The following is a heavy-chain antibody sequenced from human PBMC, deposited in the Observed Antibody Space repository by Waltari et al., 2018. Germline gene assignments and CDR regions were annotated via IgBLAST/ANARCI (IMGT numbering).Heavy chain of an antibody. D-gene: IGHD3-22*01. CDR1: GYSISSGYY. CDR2: IYHSGSN. Sequence: QVQLQESGPGLVKPSETLSLTCAVSGYSISSGYYWGWIRQPPGKGLEWIGWIYHSGSNCDNPSHKRRDTTSVDTSNNQCSLNLSSGTAADTGVYYCARYYDDSSGYYLSDAFEIWGQGTMGTVSS. V-gene: IGHV4-38-2*01. CDR3: ARYYDDSSGYYLSDAFEI. J-gene: IGHJ3*02.